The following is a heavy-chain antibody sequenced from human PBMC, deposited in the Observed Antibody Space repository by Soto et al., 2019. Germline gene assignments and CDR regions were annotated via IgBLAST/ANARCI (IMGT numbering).Heavy chain of an antibody. CDR2: INSDGSST. CDR1: GFTFSSYW. J-gene: IGHJ4*02. Sequence: EVQLVESGGGLVQLGGSLRLPCAASGFTFSSYWMHWVRQAPGKGLVWVSRINSDGSSTSYADSVKGRFTISRDNAKNTLYLQMNSLRAEDTAVYYCAREGEDYSNYAYWGQGTLVTVSS. V-gene: IGHV3-74*01. CDR3: AREGEDYSNYAY. D-gene: IGHD4-4*01.